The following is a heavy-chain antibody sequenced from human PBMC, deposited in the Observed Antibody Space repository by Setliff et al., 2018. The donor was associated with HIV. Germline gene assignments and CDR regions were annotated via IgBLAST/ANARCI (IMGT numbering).Heavy chain of an antibody. CDR1: GVSISRGDYY. J-gene: IGHJ5*01. V-gene: IGHV4-38-2*02. CDR3: ATDTSISWFYH. D-gene: IGHD2-21*01. CDR2: IYHSGGT. Sequence: SETLSLTCVVSGVSISRGDYYWGWLRQSPGKGLEWIGTIYHSGGTYYNPSLKSRVTISVDTSNNQFSLRMNSVTAADTAVYYCATDTSISWFYHWGQGTLVTVSS.